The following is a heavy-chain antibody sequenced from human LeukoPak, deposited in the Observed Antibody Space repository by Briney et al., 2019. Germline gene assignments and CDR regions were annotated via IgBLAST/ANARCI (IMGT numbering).Heavy chain of an antibody. V-gene: IGHV1-18*01. J-gene: IGHJ5*02. D-gene: IGHD6-13*01. CDR3: ARDRREQQLVYSYNWFDP. CDR1: GYTFTSYG. CDR2: ISAYNGNT. Sequence: ASVKVSCKASGYTFTSYGISWVRQAPGQGLEWMGWISAYNGNTNYAQKLQGRVTMTTDTSTSTAYMELRSLRSDDTAVYYCARDRREQQLVYSYNWFDPWGQGTLVTVSS.